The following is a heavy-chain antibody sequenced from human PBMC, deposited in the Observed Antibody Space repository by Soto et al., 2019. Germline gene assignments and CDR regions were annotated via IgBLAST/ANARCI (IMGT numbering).Heavy chain of an antibody. D-gene: IGHD2-8*02. CDR1: GGSISSYF. CDR3: ARDKITGLFDY. Sequence: SETLSLTCTVSGGSISSYFWSWIRQPPGTGLEWIGEINHSGSTNYNPSLESRVTISVDTSKNQFSLKLTSVTAADTAVYYCARDKITGLFDYWGQGTMVTVSS. V-gene: IGHV4-34*01. J-gene: IGHJ4*02. CDR2: INHSGST.